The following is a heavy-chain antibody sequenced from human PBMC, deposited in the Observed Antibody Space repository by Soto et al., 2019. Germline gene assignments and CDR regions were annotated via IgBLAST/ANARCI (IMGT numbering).Heavy chain of an antibody. D-gene: IGHD3-16*01. CDR1: GFPFTNYW. V-gene: IGHV3-74*01. J-gene: IGHJ4*01. CDR3: ACWGRSGPVAHSDFDR. CDR2: ISPDGSDV. Sequence: GGSLRLSCAASGFPFTNYWMNWVRQTPGKGLMWVSRISPDGSDVGYADSVEGRFTVSRDNAKNTLYLQMHILRAEDTAMCYCACWGRSGPVAHSDFDRWGQGTLVTVSS.